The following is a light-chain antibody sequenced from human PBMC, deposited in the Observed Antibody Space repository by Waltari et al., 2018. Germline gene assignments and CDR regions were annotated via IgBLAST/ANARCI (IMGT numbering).Light chain of an antibody. J-gene: IGKJ4*01. CDR2: GES. Sequence: EIVMTQSPATLSGSPGERVTLSCRASQSVSSSLAWYQQKPGQAPRLLIYGESTRATGIPGRFSGSGSGKEFTLTISSLQSEDFAVYYCQQYDDWPLTFGGGTKVQIK. CDR1: QSVSSS. V-gene: IGKV3-15*01. CDR3: QQYDDWPLT.